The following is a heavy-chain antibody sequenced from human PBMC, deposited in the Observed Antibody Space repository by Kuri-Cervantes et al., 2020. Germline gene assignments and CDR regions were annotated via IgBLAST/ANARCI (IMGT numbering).Heavy chain of an antibody. J-gene: IGHJ5*02. CDR3: ARAIAVAAPSWFDP. V-gene: IGHV3-23*01. Sequence: GESLKISCAASRFSFSSYAMSWVRQAPGKGLEWVSAISGSGGSIYYADSVKGRFTISRDNSKNTLYLQMNSLRAEDTAVYYCARAIAVAAPSWFDPWGQGTLVTVSS. CDR1: RFSFSSYA. CDR2: ISGSGGSI. D-gene: IGHD6-19*01.